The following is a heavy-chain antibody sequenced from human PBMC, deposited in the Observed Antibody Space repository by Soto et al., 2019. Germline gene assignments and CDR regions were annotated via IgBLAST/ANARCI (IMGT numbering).Heavy chain of an antibody. CDR1: VFTFSSYW. V-gene: IGHV3-74*01. J-gene: IGHJ5*02. D-gene: IGHD2-2*01. Sequence: PGESLKISCAAPVFTFSSYWKHWVRQAPGKGLVWVSRINSDGSSTSYADSVKGRFTISRDNAKNTLYLQMNSLRAEDTAVYYCARDMNMRTNWFDPWGQGTLVTVS. CDR3: ARDMNMRTNWFDP. CDR2: INSDGSST.